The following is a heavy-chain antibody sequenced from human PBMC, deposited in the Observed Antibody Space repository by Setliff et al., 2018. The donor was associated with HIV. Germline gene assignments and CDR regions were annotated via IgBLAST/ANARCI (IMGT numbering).Heavy chain of an antibody. D-gene: IGHD1-26*01. V-gene: IGHV1-2*02. CDR1: GFSFDDYY. Sequence: GASVKVSCKASGFSFDDYYIHWVRQAPGQGLEWMGCVIPNSGKTYYLQEFQGRVTITRDTSMSTVYMALTGLTSDDTAVYYCAKQGYSDSLYAFDVWGQGTMVTVSS. J-gene: IGHJ3*01. CDR2: VIPNSGKT. CDR3: AKQGYSDSLYAFDV.